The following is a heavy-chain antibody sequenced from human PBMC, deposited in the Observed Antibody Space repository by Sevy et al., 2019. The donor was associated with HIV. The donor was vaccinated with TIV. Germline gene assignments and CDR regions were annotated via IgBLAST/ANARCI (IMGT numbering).Heavy chain of an antibody. D-gene: IGHD2-15*01. CDR1: GYTFTGYY. Sequence: ASVKVSCKASGYTFTGYYMHWVRQAPGQGIEWMGWINPNSGGTNYAQKFQGRVTMTRDTSISTAYMELSRLRSDDTAVYYCARAQRYCSGGSCYSYPFDYWGQRTLVTVSS. J-gene: IGHJ4*02. V-gene: IGHV1-2*02. CDR2: INPNSGGT. CDR3: ARAQRYCSGGSCYSYPFDY.